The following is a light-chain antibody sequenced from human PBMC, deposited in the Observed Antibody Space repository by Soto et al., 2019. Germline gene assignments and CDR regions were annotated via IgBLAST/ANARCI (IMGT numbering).Light chain of an antibody. CDR3: QQYNKWPPIT. J-gene: IGKJ5*01. CDR1: QSVASN. Sequence: EIVLTQSPCTLSFSPWERSTLSCMASQSVASNLAWYQQQPGQAPRLLIYDASTRATGIPARFSGSGSGTEFTLTISSLQSEDFAVYYCQQYNKWPPITFGQGTRLEIK. V-gene: IGKV3-15*01. CDR2: DAS.